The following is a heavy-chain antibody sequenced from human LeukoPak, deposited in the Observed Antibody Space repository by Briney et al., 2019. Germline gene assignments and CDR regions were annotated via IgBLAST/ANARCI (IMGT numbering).Heavy chain of an antibody. CDR2: ISGSGSST. CDR1: ESTDNRHF. V-gene: IGHV3-23*01. J-gene: IGHJ6*03. Sequence: GGPLRLSCVVSESTDNRHFMNWVRQAPGKGLEWVSGISGSGSSTYYAASVRGRFTISRDSSKNTVFLQMSSLRAEDTAAYYCAKGPNSDFWSGYSHYMDVWGKGTTAIVSS. D-gene: IGHD3-3*01. CDR3: AKGPNSDFWSGYSHYMDV.